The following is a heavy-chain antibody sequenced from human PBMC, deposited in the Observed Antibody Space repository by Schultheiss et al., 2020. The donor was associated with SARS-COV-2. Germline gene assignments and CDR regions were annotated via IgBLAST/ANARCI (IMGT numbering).Heavy chain of an antibody. CDR1: GGSISSYY. Sequence: SQTLSLTCTVSGGSISSYYWSWIRQPPGKGLEWIGYIYYSGSTNYNPSLKSRVTISVDTSKNQFSLKLSSVTAADTAVYYCAKDGDAYIAVAGTLGYDYWGQGTLVTVSS. D-gene: IGHD6-19*01. CDR3: AKDGDAYIAVAGTLGYDY. J-gene: IGHJ4*02. V-gene: IGHV4-59*12. CDR2: IYYSGST.